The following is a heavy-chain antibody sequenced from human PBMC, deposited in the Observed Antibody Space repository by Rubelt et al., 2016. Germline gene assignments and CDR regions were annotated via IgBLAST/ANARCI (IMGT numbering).Heavy chain of an antibody. CDR3: ARSAESLPSDF. CDR1: GFTFSSYG. V-gene: IGHV3-30*02. CDR2: IRYDGSIK. J-gene: IGHJ4*02. Sequence: VQLVESGGGLVQPGGSLRLSCAASGFTFSSYGMHWVRQAPGKGLGWVAFIRYDGSIKYYADSVQGRFTISRDNSKNTLYLEMNSLRGEDTAVYFCARSAESLPSDFWGPGTLVTVSS.